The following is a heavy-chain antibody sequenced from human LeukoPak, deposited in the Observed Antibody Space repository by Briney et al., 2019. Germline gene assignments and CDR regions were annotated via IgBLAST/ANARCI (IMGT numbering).Heavy chain of an antibody. J-gene: IGHJ4*02. CDR1: GGSISSYY. Sequence: SETLSLTCTVSGGSISSYYWSWIRQPPGKGLEWIGYIYSSGNTNYNPSLKSRVTISVDTSKNQFSLKLSPVTAADTAVYYCAREFCSSTRCYGAFDYWGQGILVTVSS. D-gene: IGHD2-2*01. CDR2: IYSSGNT. CDR3: AREFCSSTRCYGAFDY. V-gene: IGHV4-59*01.